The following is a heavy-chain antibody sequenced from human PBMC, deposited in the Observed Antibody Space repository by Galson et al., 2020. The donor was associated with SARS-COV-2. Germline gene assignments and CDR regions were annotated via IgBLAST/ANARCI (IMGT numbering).Heavy chain of an antibody. Sequence: GGSLRLSCAASGFTFSDYYMSWIRQAPGQGLEWVSYISSSSSYTNYADPVKGRFTISRDNAKNSLYLQMNSLRAEDTAVYYCARVGSSSWYFDYWGQGTLVTVSS. V-gene: IGHV3-11*06. CDR1: GFTFSDYY. CDR2: ISSSSSYT. D-gene: IGHD2-2*01. J-gene: IGHJ4*02. CDR3: ARVGSSSWYFDY.